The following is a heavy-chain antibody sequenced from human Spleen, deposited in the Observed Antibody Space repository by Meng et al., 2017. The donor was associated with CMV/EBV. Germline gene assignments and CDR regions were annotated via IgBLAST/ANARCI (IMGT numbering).Heavy chain of an antibody. CDR3: ARGPPFRD. V-gene: IGHV4-34*01. CDR1: GGSFRGDY. Sequence: TRCLTCAVEGGSFRGDYWSWSRQPPGKGLEWIGEINHSGSTNYNPSLKSRVTISVDTSKNQFSLKLSSVTAADTAVYYCARGPPFRDWGQGTLVTVSS. J-gene: IGHJ4*02. CDR2: INHSGST.